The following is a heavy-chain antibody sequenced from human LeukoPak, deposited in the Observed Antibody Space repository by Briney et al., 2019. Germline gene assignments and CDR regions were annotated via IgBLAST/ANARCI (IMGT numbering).Heavy chain of an antibody. CDR2: IYYSGST. Sequence: RTSETLSLTCTVSGGSISSSSYYWGWIRQPPGKGLEWIGSIYYSGSTYYNPSLKSRVTISVDTSKNQFSLKLNSVTAADTAVYYCARDFTDSGSSLVYYYYYYMDVWGKGTTVTVSS. J-gene: IGHJ6*03. D-gene: IGHD1-26*01. CDR1: GGSISSSSYY. V-gene: IGHV4-39*07. CDR3: ARDFTDSGSSLVYYYYYYMDV.